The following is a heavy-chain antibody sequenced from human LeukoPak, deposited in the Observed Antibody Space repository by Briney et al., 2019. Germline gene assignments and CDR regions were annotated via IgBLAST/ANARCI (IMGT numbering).Heavy chain of an antibody. J-gene: IGHJ4*02. Sequence: PGGSLRLSCAAAGFTFSNYGMCWVRQPPGKGLEWVSCKGNSAGDTFYAESVRGRFTISRDNSRNTLFLEMNSLRVEDTAIYYCAKRGGESGGWGFFDYWGPGALVTVSS. CDR3: AKRGGESGGWGFFDY. V-gene: IGHV3-23*01. CDR1: GFTFSNYG. D-gene: IGHD6-19*01. CDR2: KGNSAGDT.